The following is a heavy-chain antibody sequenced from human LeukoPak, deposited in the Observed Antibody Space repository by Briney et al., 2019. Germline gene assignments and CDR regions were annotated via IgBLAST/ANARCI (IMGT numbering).Heavy chain of an antibody. J-gene: IGHJ4*02. CDR3: TRQVEYSSSWGPGY. Sequence: GGSLKLSCAASGFTFSGSAMHWVRQASGKGLEWVGRIRSKANSYATAYAASVKGRFTISRDDSKNTAYLQMNSLKTEDTAVYYCTRQVEYSSSWGPGYWGQGTLVTVSS. D-gene: IGHD6-6*01. CDR2: IRSKANSYAT. CDR1: GFTFSGSA. V-gene: IGHV3-73*01.